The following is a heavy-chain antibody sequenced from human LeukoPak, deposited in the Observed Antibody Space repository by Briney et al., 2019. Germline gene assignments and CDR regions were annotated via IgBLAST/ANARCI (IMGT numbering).Heavy chain of an antibody. D-gene: IGHD4-11*01. Sequence: SETLSLNCTVSGGSISSYYWSWIRQLPVPGLVLIGYIYYSGSTNYNPSLKSRVTISVDTSKNQFSLKLSSVTAADTAVYYCARQIRATVNYMDVWGKGTTVTVSS. J-gene: IGHJ6*03. V-gene: IGHV4-59*08. CDR2: IYYSGST. CDR1: GGSISSYY. CDR3: ARQIRATVNYMDV.